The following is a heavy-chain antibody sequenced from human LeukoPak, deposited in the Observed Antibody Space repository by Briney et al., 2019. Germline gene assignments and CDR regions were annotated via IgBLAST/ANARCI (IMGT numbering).Heavy chain of an antibody. V-gene: IGHV3-30*18. D-gene: IGHD3-10*01. CDR2: ISYDGSNK. J-gene: IGHJ5*02. CDR1: GFTFSSYG. Sequence: GGSLRLSCAASGFTFSSYGMHWVRQAPGKGLEGVAVISYDGSNKYYADSVKGRFTISRDNSKNTLYLQMNSLRAEDTAVYYCAKAGYGSGTERGNWFDPWGQGTLVTISS. CDR3: AKAGYGSGTERGNWFDP.